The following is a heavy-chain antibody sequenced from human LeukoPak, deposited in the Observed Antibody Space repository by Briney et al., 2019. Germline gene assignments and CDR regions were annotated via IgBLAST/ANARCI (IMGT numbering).Heavy chain of an antibody. J-gene: IGHJ4*02. CDR3: ARVAWELLLPYFDY. V-gene: IGHV4-38-2*02. D-gene: IGHD1-26*01. CDR2: IYHSGST. Sequence: ASETLSLTCTVSGYSINNGYYWGWIRQPPGKGLEWIGSIYHSGSTYYNPSLKSRVTISVDTSKNQFSLKLSSVTAADTAVYYCARVAWELLLPYFDYWGQGTLVTVSS. CDR1: GYSINNGYY.